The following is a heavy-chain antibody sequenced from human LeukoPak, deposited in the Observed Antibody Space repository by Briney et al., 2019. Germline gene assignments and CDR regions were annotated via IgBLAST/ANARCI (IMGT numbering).Heavy chain of an antibody. CDR2: INPSGGST. V-gene: IGHV1-46*01. D-gene: IGHD4-17*01. CDR1: GGTFSSYA. Sequence: ASVKVSCKASGGTFSSYAISWVRQAPGQGLEWMGIINPSGGSTSYAQKFQGRVTMTRDTPTSTVYMELSSLRSEDTAVYYCARDWATVTIGNAFDIWGQGTMVTVSS. J-gene: IGHJ3*02. CDR3: ARDWATVTIGNAFDI.